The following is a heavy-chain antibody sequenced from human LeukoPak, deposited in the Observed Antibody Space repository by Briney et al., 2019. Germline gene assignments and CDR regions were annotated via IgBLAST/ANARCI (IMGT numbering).Heavy chain of an antibody. V-gene: IGHV3-30-3*01. Sequence: GGSLRLSCAASGFTFSSYAMHWVRQAPGKGLEWVAVISYDGSNKYYADSVKGRFTISRDNSKNTLYLQMNSLRAEDTAVYYCARRYDFWDYWGQGTLVTVSS. J-gene: IGHJ4*02. CDR1: GFTFSSYA. CDR3: ARRYDFWDY. D-gene: IGHD3-3*01. CDR2: ISYDGSNK.